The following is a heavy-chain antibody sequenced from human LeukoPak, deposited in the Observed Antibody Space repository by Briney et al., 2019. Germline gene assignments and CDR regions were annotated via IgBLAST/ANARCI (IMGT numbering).Heavy chain of an antibody. CDR2: IIPIFGTA. D-gene: IGHD2-2*01. Sequence: AASVKVSCKASGGTFSSYAISWVRQAPGQGLEWMGGIIPIFGTANYAQKFQGRVTITADESTSTAYMELSSLRSEDTAVYYCARDLPSIVVVPADMYYYGMDVWGQGTTVTVSS. V-gene: IGHV1-69*01. CDR1: GGTFSSYA. J-gene: IGHJ6*02. CDR3: ARDLPSIVVVPADMYYYGMDV.